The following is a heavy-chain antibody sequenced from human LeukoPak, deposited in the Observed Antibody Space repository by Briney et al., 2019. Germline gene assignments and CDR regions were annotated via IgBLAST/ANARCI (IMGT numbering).Heavy chain of an antibody. J-gene: IGHJ4*02. CDR2: ISGSGGST. Sequence: GGSLRLSCAASGFTFSSYAMSCVRQAPGKGLEWVSGISGSGGSTYYADSVKGRSTISRDNSKNTLYLQMNSLKAEDTAIYYCAKGAGYYDSGTLADYWGQGTLVTVSS. D-gene: IGHD3-10*01. CDR3: AKGAGYYDSGTLADY. V-gene: IGHV3-23*01. CDR1: GFTFSSYA.